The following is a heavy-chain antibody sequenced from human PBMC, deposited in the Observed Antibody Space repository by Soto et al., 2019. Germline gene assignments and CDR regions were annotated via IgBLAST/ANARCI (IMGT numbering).Heavy chain of an antibody. Sequence: QVHLVQSGAEVKKPGASVKVSCKGSGYGFTTYGITWVRQAPGQGLEWMAWISAHNGNTNYAQKAKGRVTVTRDTSTSTAYMELRSLRYDDTAVYYCARGRYGDYWGQGALVTVSS. CDR3: ARGRYGDY. D-gene: IGHD1-1*01. CDR2: ISAHNGNT. CDR1: GYGFTTYG. J-gene: IGHJ4*02. V-gene: IGHV1-18*01.